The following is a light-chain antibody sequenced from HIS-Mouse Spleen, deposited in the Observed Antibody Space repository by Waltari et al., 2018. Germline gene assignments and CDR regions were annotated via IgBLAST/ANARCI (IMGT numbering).Light chain of an antibody. Sequence: QSALTQPPSASGSPGQSVTISCTGTSSHVGGYNYAPWYQQHPGKAPKLMIYEVSKRPSGVPDRFSGSKSGNTASLTVSGLQAEDEADYYCSSYAGSNNLVFGGGTKLTVL. CDR3: SSYAGSNNLV. J-gene: IGLJ2*01. V-gene: IGLV2-8*01. CDR1: SSHVGGYNY. CDR2: EVS.